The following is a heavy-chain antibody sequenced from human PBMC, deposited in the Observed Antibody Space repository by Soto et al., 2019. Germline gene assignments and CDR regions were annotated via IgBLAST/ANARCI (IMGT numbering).Heavy chain of an antibody. V-gene: IGHV3-66*01. CDR3: AKRKYCSSTTCFDY. CDR1: GFTVSISY. Sequence: EVQLVESGGALVQPGGSLRLSCAASGFTVSISYMTWVRQVPGKGLEWVSIIYSGGETYYSDSVKGRFTISRDNSTNTMYLQMNSLRAEDTAMYYCAKRKYCSSTTCFDYWGQGTLVTVSS. CDR2: IYSGGET. J-gene: IGHJ4*02. D-gene: IGHD2-2*01.